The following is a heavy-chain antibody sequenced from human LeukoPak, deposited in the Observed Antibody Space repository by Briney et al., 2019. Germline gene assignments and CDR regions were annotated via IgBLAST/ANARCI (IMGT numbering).Heavy chain of an antibody. J-gene: IGHJ4*02. Sequence: GGSLRLSCAASRFTFSSYWMSWVRQAPGKGLEWVANIKQDGSEKYYVDSVKGRFTISRDNSKNTLYLQINSLRAEDTAVYYCAKDHLPGIVVADRDYWGQGTLVTVSS. CDR2: IKQDGSEK. CDR3: AKDHLPGIVVADRDY. V-gene: IGHV3-7*03. D-gene: IGHD6-19*01. CDR1: RFTFSSYW.